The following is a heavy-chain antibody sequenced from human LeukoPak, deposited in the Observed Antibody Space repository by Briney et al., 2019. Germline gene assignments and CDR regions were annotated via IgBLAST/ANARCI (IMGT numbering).Heavy chain of an antibody. J-gene: IGHJ5*02. D-gene: IGHD6-19*01. CDR1: GFTFSSYS. Sequence: PGGSLRLSCAASGFTFSSYSMNWVRQAPGKGLEWVSSISSSSSYIYYADSVKGRFTISRDNAKNSLHLQMNSLRAEDTAVYYCARGISSGWSCEWFDPWGQGTLVTVSS. CDR2: ISSSSSYI. V-gene: IGHV3-21*01. CDR3: ARGISSGWSCEWFDP.